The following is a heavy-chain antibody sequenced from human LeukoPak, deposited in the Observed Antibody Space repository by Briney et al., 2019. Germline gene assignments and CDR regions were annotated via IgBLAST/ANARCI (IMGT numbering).Heavy chain of an antibody. CDR1: GGSISSYY. Sequence: SETLSLTCTVSGGSISSYYWSWIRQPPGKGLEWIGYIYYSGSTNYNPSLKSRVTISVDTSKNQFSLKLSSVTAADTAVYYCARDIFAHYYYYYMDVWGKGTTVTISS. J-gene: IGHJ6*03. D-gene: IGHD3-3*01. CDR3: ARDIFAHYYYYYMDV. V-gene: IGHV4-59*12. CDR2: IYYSGST.